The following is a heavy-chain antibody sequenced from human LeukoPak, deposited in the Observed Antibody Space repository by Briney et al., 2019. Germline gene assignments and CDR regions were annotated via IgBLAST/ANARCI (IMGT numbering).Heavy chain of an antibody. D-gene: IGHD5-12*01. V-gene: IGHV5-51*01. CDR1: GYSFTSYW. CDR2: IYPGDSDT. J-gene: IGHJ4*02. CDR3: ARQGSDIVATTFPEPNFDY. Sequence: GESLKISCKGSGYSFTSYWIGWVRQMPGKGLEWMGIIYPGDSDTRYSPSFQGQVTISADKSISTAYLQWSSLKASDTAMYYCARQGSDIVATTFPEPNFDYWGQGTLVTVSS.